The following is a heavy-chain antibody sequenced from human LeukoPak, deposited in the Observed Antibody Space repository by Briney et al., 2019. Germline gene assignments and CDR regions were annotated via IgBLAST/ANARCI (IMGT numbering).Heavy chain of an antibody. CDR2: IRKDGSNK. D-gene: IGHD3-10*01. J-gene: IGHJ4*02. Sequence: GGSLTLSCAASGFDFRSYGMHWVRQAPGKGREWVAFIRKDGSNKYYADSVNGRFTLSRDNSKNTLYLQMTSQRSEDTAVYYCANFYYGSGTDPSSVTYWGQGTLVTVSS. CDR1: GFDFRSYG. V-gene: IGHV3-30*02. CDR3: ANFYYGSGTDPSSVTY.